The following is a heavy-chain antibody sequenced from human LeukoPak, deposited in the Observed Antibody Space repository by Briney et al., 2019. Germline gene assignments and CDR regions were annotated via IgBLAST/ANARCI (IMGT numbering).Heavy chain of an antibody. J-gene: IGHJ4*02. D-gene: IGHD3-10*01. Sequence: SETLSLTCAVYGGSFSGHYWTWIRQPPGKGLEWIGEIDHSGSTTYNPSLNNRVTISVDTSKNQFSLKLTSVTAADTAVYYCARPRYGSGSLDSWGQGTLVTVSS. V-gene: IGHV4-34*01. CDR1: GGSFSGHY. CDR3: ARPRYGSGSLDS. CDR2: IDHSGST.